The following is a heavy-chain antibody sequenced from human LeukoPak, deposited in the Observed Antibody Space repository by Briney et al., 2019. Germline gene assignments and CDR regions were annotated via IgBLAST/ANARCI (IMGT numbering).Heavy chain of an antibody. Sequence: PGGSLRLSCAASGFTFSRHAMSWVRQAPGKGPEWVSTTGLISVNTLCAASVQGRFSISRDNSKNTLYLQMDNLRVDDTAVYYCAKGDDIGKHPTRAYYFDTWGQGTLVTVSS. CDR2: TGLISVNT. CDR3: AKGDDIGKHPTRAYYFDT. J-gene: IGHJ4*02. D-gene: IGHD5-24*01. CDR1: GFTFSRHA. V-gene: IGHV3-23*01.